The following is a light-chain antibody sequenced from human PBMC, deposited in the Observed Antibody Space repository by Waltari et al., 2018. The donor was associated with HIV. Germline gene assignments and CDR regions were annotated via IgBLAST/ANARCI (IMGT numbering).Light chain of an antibody. CDR3: HQYNNWLT. J-gene: IGKJ4*01. CDR2: GAS. CDR1: QRVDTN. Sequence: DIVMTQSPATLAVSPGEGVTLSCRASQRVDTNLAWYQQKPGQAPRLLIYGASTRAAGIPARFSGSVSGTEFTLTISSLQPEDFAVYYCHQYNNWLTFGGGSKVEIK. V-gene: IGKV3-15*01.